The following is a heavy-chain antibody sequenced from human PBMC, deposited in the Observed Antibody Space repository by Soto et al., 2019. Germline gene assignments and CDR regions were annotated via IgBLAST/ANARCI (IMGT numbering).Heavy chain of an antibody. Sequence: EVQLVESGGGLVQPGGSLKLSCAASGFTFSGSAMHWVRQASGKGLEWVGRIRSKANSYATAYAASVKGRFTISRDDSKNTAYLQMNSLKTEDTAVYYCTSSQYSNYGVCWGQGTLVTVSS. CDR3: TSSQYSNYGVC. J-gene: IGHJ4*02. CDR1: GFTFSGSA. D-gene: IGHD4-4*01. V-gene: IGHV3-73*01. CDR2: IRSKANSYAT.